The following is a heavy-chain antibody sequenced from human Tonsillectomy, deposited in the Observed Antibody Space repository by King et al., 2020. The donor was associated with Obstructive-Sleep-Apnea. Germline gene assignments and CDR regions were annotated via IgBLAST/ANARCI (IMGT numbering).Heavy chain of an antibody. CDR1: GYSISSGYY. J-gene: IGHJ4*02. V-gene: IGHV4-38-2*02. Sequence: QVQLQESGPGLVKPSETLSLTCTVSGYSISSGYYWGWIRQPPGKGLEWIGSIYHSGSTYYNPSLKSRVTISVDTSKNQFSLKLSSVTAADTAVYYCARAVGIVPGEYFDYWGQGTLVTVSS. CDR2: IYHSGST. D-gene: IGHD2-2*01. CDR3: ARAVGIVPGEYFDY.